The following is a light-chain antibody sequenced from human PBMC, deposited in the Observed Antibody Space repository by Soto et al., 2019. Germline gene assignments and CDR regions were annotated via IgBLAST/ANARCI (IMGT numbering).Light chain of an antibody. Sequence: DIQMTQSPSTLSASVGDRVTITCRASQTINSWLAWYQQKPGKAPTLLIYKASSLRSGVPSRFSGSGSGTEFSLTISSLQPDDLATYYCQQYNSYPYTFGQGTKLEIK. CDR1: QTINSW. V-gene: IGKV1-5*03. CDR3: QQYNSYPYT. CDR2: KAS. J-gene: IGKJ2*01.